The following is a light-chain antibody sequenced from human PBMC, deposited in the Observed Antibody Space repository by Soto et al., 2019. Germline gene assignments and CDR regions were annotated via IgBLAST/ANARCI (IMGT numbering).Light chain of an antibody. Sequence: EIVLTQSPATLSLSPGERATLSCRASQSVSSYLAWYQQKPGQAPRLLIYDASNRATRIPARFSGSGSGTDCTLTISSLEPEDFAVYYCQQRSNWPYTFGQGTKLEIK. V-gene: IGKV3-11*01. CDR2: DAS. CDR1: QSVSSY. CDR3: QQRSNWPYT. J-gene: IGKJ2*01.